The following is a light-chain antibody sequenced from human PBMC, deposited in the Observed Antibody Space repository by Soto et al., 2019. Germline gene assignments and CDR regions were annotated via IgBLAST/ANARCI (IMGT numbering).Light chain of an antibody. Sequence: DIQMTQSPSSLSASVGDRVTITCRASQSISSYLNWYQQKPGKAPKALIYAPSTLQSGVPSRFSGSGSGRDFTLTINWLQPEDFATYYCQQSYSTPWTFGQGTRVDI. CDR1: QSISSY. CDR2: APS. J-gene: IGKJ1*01. V-gene: IGKV1-39*01. CDR3: QQSYSTPWT.